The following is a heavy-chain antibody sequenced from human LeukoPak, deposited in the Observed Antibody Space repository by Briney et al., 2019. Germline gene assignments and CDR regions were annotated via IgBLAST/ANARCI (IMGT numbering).Heavy chain of an antibody. CDR1: GDSVSSGGHY. CDR2: ISYSANS. D-gene: IGHD2-2*01. CDR3: ARQCSSISCPIDY. J-gene: IGHJ4*02. V-gene: IGHV4-39*01. Sequence: SETLSLTCAVSGDSVSSGGHYWVWVRQPPGKGLEWLGAISYSANSYYSPSHKSRVTISIDMSKNQFSLRLSSVTAADTAFYYCARQCSSISCPIDYWGQGNLVTVSS.